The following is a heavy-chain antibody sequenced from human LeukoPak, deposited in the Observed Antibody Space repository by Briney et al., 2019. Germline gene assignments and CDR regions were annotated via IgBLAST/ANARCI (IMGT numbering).Heavy chain of an antibody. D-gene: IGHD1-7*01. CDR3: ARALGSGTHYYYYYMDV. CDR2: VSGYNGNT. V-gene: IGHV1-18*01. Sequence: ASVKVSCKASGYTFPNYGVSWVRQAPGQGLEWMGWVSGYNGNTNFAKNVQGRATMTTDTSTSTAYMELRSLISDEKAVYYCARALGSGTHYYYYYMDVWGKGTTVTVSS. J-gene: IGHJ6*03. CDR1: GYTFPNYG.